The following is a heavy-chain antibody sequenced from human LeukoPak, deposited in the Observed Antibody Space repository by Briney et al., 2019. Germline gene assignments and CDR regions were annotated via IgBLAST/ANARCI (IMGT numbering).Heavy chain of an antibody. CDR3: ARVIMYCSATSCYLEY. Sequence: ASVKVSCKASGYTFTSYDINWVRQATGQGLEWMGWMNPNSGNTGYAQKFQGRVTFTRDTSISTAYMELSSLRSEDTAVYYCARVIMYCSATSCYLEYWGQGTLVTVSS. V-gene: IGHV1-8*03. D-gene: IGHD2-2*01. J-gene: IGHJ4*02. CDR2: MNPNSGNT. CDR1: GYTFTSYD.